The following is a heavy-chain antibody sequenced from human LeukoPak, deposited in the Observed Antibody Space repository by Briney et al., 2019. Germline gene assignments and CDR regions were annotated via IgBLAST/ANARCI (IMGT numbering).Heavy chain of an antibody. V-gene: IGHV3-11*04. Sequence: GGSLRLSCAASGFTFSDYYMSWIRQAPGKGLEWVSYISSSGSTIYYADSVKGRFTISRDNAKNSLYLQMNSLRAEDTAVYYCARGGYCSGGSCYAAHNWFDPWGQGTLVTVSS. CDR2: ISSSGSTI. CDR3: ARGGYCSGGSCYAAHNWFDP. CDR1: GFTFSDYY. J-gene: IGHJ5*02. D-gene: IGHD2-15*01.